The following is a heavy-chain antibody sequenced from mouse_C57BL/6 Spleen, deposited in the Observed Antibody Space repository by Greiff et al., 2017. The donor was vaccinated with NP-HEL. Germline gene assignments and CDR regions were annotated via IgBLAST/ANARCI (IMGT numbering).Heavy chain of an antibody. D-gene: IGHD1-1*01. CDR2: INPNNGGT. V-gene: IGHV1-18*01. J-gene: IGHJ3*01. CDR3: ARGGITTVSEGFAY. Sequence: EVQLQQSGPELVKPGASVKIPCKASGYTFTDYNMDWVKQSHGKSLEWIGDINPNNGGTIYNQKFKGKATLTVDKSSSTAYMERRSLTSEDTAVYYCARGGITTVSEGFAYWGQGTLVTVSA. CDR1: GYTFTDYN.